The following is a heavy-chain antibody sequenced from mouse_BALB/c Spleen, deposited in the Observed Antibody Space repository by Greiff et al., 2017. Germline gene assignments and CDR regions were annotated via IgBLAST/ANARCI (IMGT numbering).Heavy chain of an antibody. CDR2: INPNNGGT. CDR3: ASEREADGACFDY. CDR1: GYTFTEYT. D-gene: IGHD6-1*01. V-gene: IGHV1-18*01. Sequence: EVQLQQSGPELVKPGASVKISCKASGYTFTEYTMHWVKQSPGKRLEWIGGINPNNGGTNYNQKFKGKATLTVDKSSSTAYMELRSLTSEDSAVYYCASEREADGACFDYWGQGTTLTVSS. J-gene: IGHJ2*01.